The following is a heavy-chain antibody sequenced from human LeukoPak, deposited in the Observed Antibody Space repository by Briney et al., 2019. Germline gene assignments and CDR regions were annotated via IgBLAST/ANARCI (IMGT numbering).Heavy chain of an antibody. Sequence: GGSLRLSCAASGFTFSSYAMHWVRQAPGKGLEWVAVISYDGSNKYYADSVKGRFTISRDNSKSTLYLQMNSLRAEDTAVYYCAREAGHAFDIWGQGTMVTVSS. CDR1: GFTFSSYA. V-gene: IGHV3-30-3*01. J-gene: IGHJ3*02. D-gene: IGHD6-25*01. CDR3: AREAGHAFDI. CDR2: ISYDGSNK.